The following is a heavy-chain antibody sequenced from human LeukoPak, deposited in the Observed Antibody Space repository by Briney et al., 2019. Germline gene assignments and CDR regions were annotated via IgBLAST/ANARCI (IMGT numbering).Heavy chain of an antibody. J-gene: IGHJ4*02. CDR3: ATTVTSGTGDY. V-gene: IGHV3-53*01. CDR2: IYSGGNT. D-gene: IGHD4-17*01. Sequence: PGGSLRLSCAASGFTVSSNYMGWVRQAPGKGLEYVSVIYSGGNTYYADSVKGRFTISRDNSKNTLYLQMNSLRAEDTAVYYCATTVTSGTGDYWGQGTLVTVSS. CDR1: GFTVSSNY.